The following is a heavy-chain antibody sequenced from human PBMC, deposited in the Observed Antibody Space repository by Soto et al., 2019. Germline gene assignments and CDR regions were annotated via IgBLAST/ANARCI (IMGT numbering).Heavy chain of an antibody. Sequence: GASVKVSCKASGYTFTGYSMHWVRQAPGQGLEWMGWINPNSGGTNYAQKFQGWVTMTRDTSISTAYMELSRLRSDDTAVYYCATESLVDWYGKNYFDYWGQGTLVTVYS. V-gene: IGHV1-2*04. CDR1: GYTFTGYS. CDR2: INPNSGGT. J-gene: IGHJ4*02. D-gene: IGHD3-9*01. CDR3: ATESLVDWYGKNYFDY.